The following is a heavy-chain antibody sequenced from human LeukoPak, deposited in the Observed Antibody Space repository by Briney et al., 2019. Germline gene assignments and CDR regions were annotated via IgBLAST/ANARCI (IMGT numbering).Heavy chain of an antibody. D-gene: IGHD2-15*01. J-gene: IGHJ4*02. CDR2: INPNSGGT. CDR1: GYTFTDYG. V-gene: IGHV1-2*02. CDR3: AREAPSVGGY. Sequence: ASVKVSCKTSGYTFTDYGITWVRQAPGQGLEWMGWINPNSGGTNYAQKFQGRVTMTRDTSISTAYMELSRLRSDDTAVYYCAREAPSVGGYWGQGTLVTVSS.